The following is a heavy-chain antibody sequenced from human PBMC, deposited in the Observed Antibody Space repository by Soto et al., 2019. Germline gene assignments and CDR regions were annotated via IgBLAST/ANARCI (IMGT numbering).Heavy chain of an antibody. CDR3: SRDPATVTPCYSDL. V-gene: IGHV3-49*05. J-gene: IGHJ2*01. CDR2: IRSNGYGGTT. D-gene: IGHD4-17*01. Sequence: EVQLVESGGGLVKAGRSLRLSCAATGFSFGEYAMNWFRQAPGKGPEWVGFIRSNGYGGTTEYAASVKGRFSLSRDDSISIAYLQMNSLKTEDSAVYYCSRDPATVTPCYSDLCGRGTLVTVSS. CDR1: GFSFGEYA.